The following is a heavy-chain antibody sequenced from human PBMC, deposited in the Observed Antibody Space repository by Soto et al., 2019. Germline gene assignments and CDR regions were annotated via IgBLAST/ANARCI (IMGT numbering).Heavy chain of an antibody. CDR3: ARAFSSGWSEASDY. V-gene: IGHV1-18*01. Sequence: ASVKVSCKASGYAFTSYGISWVRQAPGQGLEWMGWISAYNGNTNYAQKLQGRVTMTTDTSTSTAYMELRSLRSDDTAVYYCARAFSSGWSEASDYWGQGTLVTVSS. CDR1: GYAFTSYG. D-gene: IGHD6-19*01. CDR2: ISAYNGNT. J-gene: IGHJ4*02.